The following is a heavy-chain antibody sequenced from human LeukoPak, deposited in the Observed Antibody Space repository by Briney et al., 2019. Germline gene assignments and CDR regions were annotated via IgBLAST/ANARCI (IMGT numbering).Heavy chain of an antibody. D-gene: IGHD2-2*01. CDR1: GGSISSSGYY. Sequence: SETLSLTCTVSGGSISSSGYYWGWIRQPPGKGLEWIGSIYYSGSTYYSPSLKSRVTISVDTSKNQFSLKLSSVTAADTAVYYCARLRCSTTSCYYNYYFGMDVWGQGTTVTVSS. CDR2: IYYSGST. CDR3: ARLRCSTTSCYYNYYFGMDV. J-gene: IGHJ6*02. V-gene: IGHV4-39*01.